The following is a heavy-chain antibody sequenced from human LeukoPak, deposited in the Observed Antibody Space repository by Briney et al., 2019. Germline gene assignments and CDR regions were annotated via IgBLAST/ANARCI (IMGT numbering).Heavy chain of an antibody. CDR3: ITMVRGGPRGVDF. CDR1: GGAISSSSYY. V-gene: IGHV4-39*01. CDR2: IYYSGST. Sequence: SETLSLTCTVSGGAISSSSYYWGWIRQPPGKGLEWIGSIYYSGSTYYNPSLKSRVTISVDTSKNQFSLKLSSVTAADTAVYYCITMVRGGPRGVDFWGQGTLVTVSS. D-gene: IGHD3-10*01. J-gene: IGHJ4*02.